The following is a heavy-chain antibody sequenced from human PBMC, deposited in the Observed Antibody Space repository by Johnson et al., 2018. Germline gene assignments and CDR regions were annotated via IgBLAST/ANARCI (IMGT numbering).Heavy chain of an antibody. CDR1: G. CDR2: IKQAGSEK. CDR3: AKGVGSSSTIQH. D-gene: IGHD1-26*01. J-gene: IGHJ1*01. Sequence: VQLVQSGGGLVQPGESLRLSCAASGGVRQAPGKGLEWVANIKQAGSEKYYVDSVRGRFTISRENSKDTLYLQMNSLRAEDTAVYYCAKGVGSSSTIQHWGQGTLVTVSS. V-gene: IGHV3-7*03.